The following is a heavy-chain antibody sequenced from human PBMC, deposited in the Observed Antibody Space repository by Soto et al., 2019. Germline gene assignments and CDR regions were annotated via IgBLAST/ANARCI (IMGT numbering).Heavy chain of an antibody. Sequence: GGSLRLSCAASGFTFSSYGMHWVRQAPGKGLEWVAVIWYDGSNKYYADSVKGRFTISRDNSKNTLYLQMNSLRAEDTAVYYCARDPAHYYDSSGYLPLDYWGQGTLVTVSS. V-gene: IGHV3-33*01. CDR3: ARDPAHYYDSSGYLPLDY. J-gene: IGHJ4*02. CDR2: IWYDGSNK. D-gene: IGHD3-22*01. CDR1: GFTFSSYG.